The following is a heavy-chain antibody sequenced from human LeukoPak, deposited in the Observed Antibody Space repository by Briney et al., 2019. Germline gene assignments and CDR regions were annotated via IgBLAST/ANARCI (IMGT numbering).Heavy chain of an antibody. J-gene: IGHJ6*02. D-gene: IGHD4-17*01. CDR2: ISGSGGTT. V-gene: IGHV3-23*01. Sequence: GSLRLSCAASGFTFRSYAMSWVRQAPGKGLESVSAISGSGGTTYYADSVKGRFTISRDNSKSTLYLEMNSLRAEDTAVYHCAKSLGGDYYYYGMDVWGQETTVTVSS. CDR3: AKSLGGDYYYYGMDV. CDR1: GFTFRSYA.